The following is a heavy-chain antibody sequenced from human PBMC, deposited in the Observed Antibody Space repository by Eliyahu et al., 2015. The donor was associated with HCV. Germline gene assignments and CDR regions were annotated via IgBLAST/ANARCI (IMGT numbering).Heavy chain of an antibody. CDR2: MRGKADXYAT. D-gene: IGHD7-27*01. V-gene: IGHV3-73*01. CDR1: GFXFSGXT. J-gene: IGHJ3*01. CDR3: TRHVPGDGAFDV. Sequence: EVQLVESGGGLVQPGGSLKLSXAASGFXFSGXTMXWVRQASGRGLEWVGRMRGKADXYATAYGASVKGRFTVSRDDSKNTAYLHMGSLKTEDTALYYCTRHVPGDGAFDVWGQGTLVTVSS.